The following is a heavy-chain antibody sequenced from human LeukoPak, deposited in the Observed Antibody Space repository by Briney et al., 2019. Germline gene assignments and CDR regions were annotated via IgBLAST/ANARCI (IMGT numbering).Heavy chain of an antibody. D-gene: IGHD1-20*01. Sequence: SETLSLTCTVSGGSISSYYWSWIRQPPGKGLKWIGYIYYSGSTNYNPSLKSRVTISVDTSKNQFSLKLSSVTAADTAVYYCARAVSGTRPDDYWGQGTLVTVSS. CDR3: ARAVSGTRPDDY. V-gene: IGHV4-59*08. J-gene: IGHJ4*02. CDR1: GGSISSYY. CDR2: IYYSGST.